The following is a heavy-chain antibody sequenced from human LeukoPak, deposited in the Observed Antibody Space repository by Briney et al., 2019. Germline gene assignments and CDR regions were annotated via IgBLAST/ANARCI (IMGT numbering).Heavy chain of an antibody. V-gene: IGHV3-33*01. CDR2: IRYDGSNK. Sequence: GGSLRLSCAASGFTFSSYGMHWVRQAPGKGLEWVAVIRYDGSNKYYADSVKGRFTISRDNSKNTLYLQMNSLRAEDTAVYYCARDINYYGSGSYLFLNDWGQGTLVTVSS. D-gene: IGHD3-10*01. CDR3: ARDINYYGSGSYLFLND. J-gene: IGHJ4*02. CDR1: GFTFSSYG.